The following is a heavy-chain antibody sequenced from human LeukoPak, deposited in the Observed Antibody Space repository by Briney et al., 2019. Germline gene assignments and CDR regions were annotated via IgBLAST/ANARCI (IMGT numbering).Heavy chain of an antibody. J-gene: IGHJ6*02. D-gene: IGHD3-3*01. CDR1: GYAFTSYD. Sequence: GASVKVSCKASGYAFTSYDINWVRQATGQGLEWMGWMNPNSGNTGYAQKFQGRVTITRNTSISTAYMELSSLRSEDTAVYYCARGPLLRFLEWLATTYYYYYGMDVWGQGTTVTVSS. CDR3: ARGPLLRFLEWLATTYYYYYGMDV. V-gene: IGHV1-8*01. CDR2: MNPNSGNT.